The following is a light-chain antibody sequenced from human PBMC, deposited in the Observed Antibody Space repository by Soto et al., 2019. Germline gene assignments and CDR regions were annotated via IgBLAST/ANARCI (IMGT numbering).Light chain of an antibody. CDR2: EVS. CDR1: SSDIGSYNR. J-gene: IGLJ2*01. CDR3: SSYTTSITVV. Sequence: QSALTQPPSVSGSPGRSVTISCTGTSSDIGSYNRVSWYQQPPGTAPKLMIYEVSNRPSGVPDRFSGSKSGNTASLTISGLQADDEADYYCSSYTTSITVVFGGGTKLTVL. V-gene: IGLV2-18*02.